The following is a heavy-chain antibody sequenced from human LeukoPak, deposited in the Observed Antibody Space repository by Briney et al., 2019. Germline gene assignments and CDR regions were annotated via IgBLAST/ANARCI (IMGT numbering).Heavy chain of an antibody. Sequence: PGGSLRLSCAASGFTFSSYAMHWVRQAPGKGLEWVAVISYDGSNKYYADSVKGRFTISRDNSKNTLYLQMNSLRAEDTAVYYCATMKGCSGTCYSYYFDYWGQGTLVTVSS. V-gene: IGHV3-30-3*01. CDR3: ATMKGCSGTCYSYYFDY. CDR1: GFTFSSYA. J-gene: IGHJ4*02. CDR2: ISYDGSNK. D-gene: IGHD2-15*01.